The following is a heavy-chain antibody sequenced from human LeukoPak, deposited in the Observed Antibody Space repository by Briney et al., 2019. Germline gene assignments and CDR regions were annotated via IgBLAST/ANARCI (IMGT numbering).Heavy chain of an antibody. Sequence: GRSLRLSCAASGFTFSSYGMHWVRQAPGKGLEWVALIRRDGSHKYYAHSIKGRFTISRDDSTNTLYLQMSSLRAEDTAVYYCAKSSIMFAAGRLGSIDFWGQGTLVTVSS. V-gene: IGHV3-33*06. CDR1: GFTFSSYG. CDR2: IRRDGSHK. J-gene: IGHJ4*02. CDR3: AKSSIMFAAGRLGSIDF. D-gene: IGHD6-25*01.